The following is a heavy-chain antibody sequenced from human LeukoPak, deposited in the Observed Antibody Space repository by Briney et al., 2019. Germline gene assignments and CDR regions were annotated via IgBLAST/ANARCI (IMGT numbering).Heavy chain of an antibody. Sequence: SQTLSLTCTVSGGSISSYYWSWIRQPAGKGLEWIGRIYTSGSTNYNPSLKSRVTISVDTSKNQFSLKLSSVTAADTAVYYCARGSWIDFWSGYYYYYYYMDVWGKGTTVTVSS. J-gene: IGHJ6*03. V-gene: IGHV4-4*07. CDR2: IYTSGST. D-gene: IGHD3-3*01. CDR3: ARGSWIDFWSGYYYYYYYMDV. CDR1: GGSISSYY.